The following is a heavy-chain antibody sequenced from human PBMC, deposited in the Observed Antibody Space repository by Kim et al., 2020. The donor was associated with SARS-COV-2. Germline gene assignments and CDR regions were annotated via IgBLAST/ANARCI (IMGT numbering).Heavy chain of an antibody. CDR2: INHSGST. D-gene: IGHD6-13*01. Sequence: SETLSLTCAVYGGSFSGYYWSWIRQPPGEGLEWIGEINHSGSTNYNPSLKSRVTISVDTSKNQFSLKLSSVTAADTAVYYCARGAYSSSWYGVRSWFDPWGQGTLVTVSS. J-gene: IGHJ5*02. CDR3: ARGAYSSSWYGVRSWFDP. V-gene: IGHV4-34*01. CDR1: GGSFSGYY.